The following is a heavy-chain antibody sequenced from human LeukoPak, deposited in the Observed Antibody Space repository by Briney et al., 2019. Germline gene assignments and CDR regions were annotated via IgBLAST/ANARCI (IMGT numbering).Heavy chain of an antibody. D-gene: IGHD5-24*01. CDR2: ISYDGSNK. J-gene: IGHJ4*02. V-gene: IGHV3-30-3*01. CDR1: GFTFDDYA. CDR3: ARDPIRRDGYNYGLIDY. Sequence: QPGRSLRLSCAASGFTFDDYAMHWVRQAPGKGLELVAVISYDGSNKYYADSVKGRFTTSRDNSKNTLYLQMNSLRAEDTAVYYCARDPIRRDGYNYGLIDYWGQGTLVTVSS.